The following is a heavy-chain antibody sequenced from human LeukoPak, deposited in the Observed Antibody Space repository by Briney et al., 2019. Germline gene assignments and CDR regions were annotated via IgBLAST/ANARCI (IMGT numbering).Heavy chain of an antibody. Sequence: PGGSLRLSCAAPGFTVSSNYMSWVRQAPGKGLEWVSVIYSGGSTYYADSVKGRFTISRDNSKNTLYLQMNSLRAEDTAVYYCARVPFLRSGRAAGYYYYYMDVWGKGTTVTVSS. D-gene: IGHD6-19*01. J-gene: IGHJ6*03. V-gene: IGHV3-53*01. CDR2: IYSGGST. CDR3: ARVPFLRSGRAAGYYYYYMDV. CDR1: GFTVSSNY.